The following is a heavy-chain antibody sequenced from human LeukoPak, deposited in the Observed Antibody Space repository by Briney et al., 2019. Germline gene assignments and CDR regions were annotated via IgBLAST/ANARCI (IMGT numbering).Heavy chain of an antibody. Sequence: ASVKVSCKASGYTFTSYGISWVRQAPGQGLEWMGWISAYNGNTNYAQKLQGRVTMTTDTSTSTAYMELRSLRSDDTAVYYCAREGTTYSSSPNWFDPWGQGTLVTVSS. CDR2: ISAYNGNT. V-gene: IGHV1-18*01. D-gene: IGHD6-6*01. J-gene: IGHJ5*02. CDR1: GYTFTSYG. CDR3: AREGTTYSSSPNWFDP.